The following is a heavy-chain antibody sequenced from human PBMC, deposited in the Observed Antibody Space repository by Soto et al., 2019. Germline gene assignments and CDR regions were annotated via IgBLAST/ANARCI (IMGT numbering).Heavy chain of an antibody. V-gene: IGHV3-33*01. J-gene: IGHJ3*01. D-gene: IGHD3-10*01. CDR1: GFTFSSYG. CDR3: AREDAMVRGVIIF. Sequence: QVQLVESGGGVVQPGRSLRLSCAASGFTFSSYGMHWVRQAPGKGLEWVAVIWYDGSNKYYAASVKGRFTISRDNYKNPLYLQMNRLRAEDTAVYYCAREDAMVRGVIIFWGQGTMVTVSS. CDR2: IWYDGSNK.